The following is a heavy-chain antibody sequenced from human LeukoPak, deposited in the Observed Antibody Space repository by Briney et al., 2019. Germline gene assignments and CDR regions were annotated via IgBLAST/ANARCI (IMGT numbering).Heavy chain of an antibody. J-gene: IGHJ4*02. CDR1: GFTFSSYW. D-gene: IGHD6-13*01. CDR2: IKQDGSEK. Sequence: PGGSLRLSCAASGFTFSSYWMSWVRQAPGKGLEWVANIKQDGSEKYYVDSVKGRFTISRDNAKNSLYLQMNSLRAEDTAVYYCARESRPGSWYPRSYGTVLDYWGQGTLVTVSS. CDR3: ARESRPGSWYPRSYGTVLDY. V-gene: IGHV3-7*01.